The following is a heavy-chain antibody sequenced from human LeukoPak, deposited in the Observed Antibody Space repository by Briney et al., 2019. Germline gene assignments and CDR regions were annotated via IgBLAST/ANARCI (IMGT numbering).Heavy chain of an antibody. CDR1: GFTFSNYA. CDR2: ITRSGGDT. D-gene: IGHD4-17*01. V-gene: IGHV3-23*01. Sequence: GGTLRLSCEASGFTFSNYAMSWVRQAPGMGLEWVAAITRSGGDTCYADSVKGRFTIFRDNSKNTLSLQMNSLRAEDKAVYYCAKADYGDFAFDYWGQGTLVTVSS. CDR3: AKADYGDFAFDY. J-gene: IGHJ4*02.